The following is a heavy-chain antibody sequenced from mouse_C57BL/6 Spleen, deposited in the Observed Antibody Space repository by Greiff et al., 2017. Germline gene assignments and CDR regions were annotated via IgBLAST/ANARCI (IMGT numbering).Heavy chain of an antibody. CDR1: GYTFTDYN. Sequence: EVQLQQSGPELVKPGASVKIPCKASGYTFTDYNMDWVKQSHGKSLEWIGDINPNTGGTIYNQKFKGKATLTVDKSSSTAYMELRSLTSEDTAVYYCARSTGTAMDYWGQGTSVTVSS. D-gene: IGHD4-1*02. V-gene: IGHV1-18*01. CDR2: INPNTGGT. J-gene: IGHJ4*01. CDR3: ARSTGTAMDY.